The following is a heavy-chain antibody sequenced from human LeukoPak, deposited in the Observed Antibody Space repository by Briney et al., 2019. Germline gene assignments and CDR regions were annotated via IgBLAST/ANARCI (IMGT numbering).Heavy chain of an antibody. Sequence: GESLKISCKGSGYSFTRYWIGWVRQRTGKCLEWMAMIYPGDSDTRYSPSFQGQVTISADKSINTAYLQWSSLKASDTAMYYCATGWRGTYHDPAYYWGQGTLVTVSS. J-gene: IGHJ4*02. CDR3: ATGWRGTYHDPAYY. V-gene: IGHV5-51*01. D-gene: IGHD3-16*01. CDR2: IYPGDSDT. CDR1: GYSFTRYW.